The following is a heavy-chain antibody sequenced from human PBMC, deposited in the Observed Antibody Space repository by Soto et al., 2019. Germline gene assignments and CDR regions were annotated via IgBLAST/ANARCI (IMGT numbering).Heavy chain of an antibody. CDR1: GGTFSSYA. D-gene: IGHD3-9*01. CDR3: ARDKVVDLLNGYSLSNWFDP. V-gene: IGHV1-69*12. CDR2: IIPIFGTA. Sequence: QVQLVQSGAEVKKPGSSVKVSCKASGGTFSSYAISWVRQAPGQGLEWMGGIIPIFGTANYAQKFQGRVTITADESXXIXYXXLSSLRSEDTAVYYCARDKVVDLLNGYSLSNWFDPWGQGPLVTVAS. J-gene: IGHJ5*02.